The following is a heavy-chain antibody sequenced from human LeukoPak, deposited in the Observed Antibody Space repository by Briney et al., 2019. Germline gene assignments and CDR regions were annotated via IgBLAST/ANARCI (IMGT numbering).Heavy chain of an antibody. D-gene: IGHD5-18*01. CDR2: ISYDGSNK. CDR3: ARDSRGYSYGFDY. CDR1: GFTFSSYA. V-gene: IGHV3-30-3*01. Sequence: PGGSLRLSCAASGFTFSSYAMHWVRQAPDKGLEWVAVISYDGSNKYYADSVKGRFTISRDNSKNTLYLQMNSLRAEDTAVYYCARDSRGYSYGFDYWGQGTLVTVSS. J-gene: IGHJ4*02.